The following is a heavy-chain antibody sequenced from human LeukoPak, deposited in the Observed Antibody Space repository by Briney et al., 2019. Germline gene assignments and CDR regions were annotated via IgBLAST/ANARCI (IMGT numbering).Heavy chain of an antibody. D-gene: IGHD6-19*01. CDR2: IYSGGST. Sequence: GGSLRLSCAASGFTVSSNYMSWVRQAPGKGLEWVSVIYSGGSTYYADSVKGRFTISRDNSKNTLYLQMNSLRAEDTALYYCARTLAGTGNYFDSWGQGTLVTVSS. J-gene: IGHJ4*02. CDR3: ARTLAGTGNYFDS. V-gene: IGHV3-53*05. CDR1: GFTVSSNY.